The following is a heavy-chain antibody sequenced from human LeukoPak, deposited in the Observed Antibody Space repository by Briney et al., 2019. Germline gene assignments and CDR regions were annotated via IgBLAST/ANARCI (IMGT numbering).Heavy chain of an antibody. CDR2: ISYDGSNK. CDR1: GFTFSSYA. Sequence: GGSLRLSCAASGFTFSSYAMHWVRQALGKGLEWVAVISYDGSNKYYADSVKGRFPISRDNSKNKLYLQMNSMRAEDTAVYYCARGYSSGWYDAFDIWGQGTMVTVSS. D-gene: IGHD6-19*01. CDR3: ARGYSSGWYDAFDI. V-gene: IGHV3-30-3*01. J-gene: IGHJ3*02.